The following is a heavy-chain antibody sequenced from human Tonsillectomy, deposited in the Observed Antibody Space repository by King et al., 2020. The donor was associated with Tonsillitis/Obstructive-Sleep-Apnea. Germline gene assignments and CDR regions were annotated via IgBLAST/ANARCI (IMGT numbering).Heavy chain of an antibody. V-gene: IGHV1-18*01. D-gene: IGHD3-22*01. J-gene: IGHJ4*02. CDR2: ISAYNGDT. CDR1: GYTFTTYG. CDR3: ASDSRGHYYDTSGYYTFEY. Sequence: QLVQSGAEVKKPGASVKVSCKASGYTFTTYGISWVRQAPGQGLEWMGWISAYNGDTNYAQKIKDRVIMTTDTSTSTAYMEVRSLRSDDTAVYYCASDSRGHYYDTSGYYTFEYWGQGXLVTVSS.